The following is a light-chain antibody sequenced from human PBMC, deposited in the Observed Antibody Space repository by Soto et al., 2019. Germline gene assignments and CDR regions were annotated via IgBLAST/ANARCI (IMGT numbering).Light chain of an antibody. CDR1: QSINSW. J-gene: IGKJ3*01. V-gene: IGKV1-5*03. CDR2: RAS. CDR3: QHYDTYSGT. Sequence: DIQMTQSPSTLSASVGDRVTITCRASQSINSWLAWYQQKPGKAPRLLIYRASSLEGGVPSRFSGSGSGAEFTLTISRLQPDDSGTYYCQHYDTYSGTFGPGTKVDIK.